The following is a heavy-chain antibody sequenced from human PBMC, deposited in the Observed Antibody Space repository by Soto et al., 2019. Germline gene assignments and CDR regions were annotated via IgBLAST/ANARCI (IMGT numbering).Heavy chain of an antibody. CDR1: GFTFSSYA. Sequence: PGGSLRLSCAASGFTFSSYAMSWVRQAPGKGLEWVSAISGSGGSTYYADSVKGRFTISRDNSKNTLYLQMNSLRAEDTAVYYCPKQADNDILTGPHRFPDYWAPGTLVTVSS. J-gene: IGHJ4*02. D-gene: IGHD3-9*01. CDR2: ISGSGGST. V-gene: IGHV3-23*01. CDR3: PKQADNDILTGPHRFPDY.